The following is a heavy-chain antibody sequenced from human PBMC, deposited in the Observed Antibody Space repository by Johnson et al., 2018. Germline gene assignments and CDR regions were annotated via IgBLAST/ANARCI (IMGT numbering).Heavy chain of an antibody. CDR2: ISYDGSNT. CDR3: AQDPVWVAVVPTAEYCQH. J-gene: IGHJ1*01. V-gene: IGHV3-30*18. CDR1: GFTFRNYG. D-gene: IGHD2-2*01. Sequence: QVQLQESGGGVVQPGRSLRLSCAASGFTFRNYGMHWVRQAPGKGLEWVALISYDGSNTDYTDSVNGRFTISRYNSENPLYLQMNPLRPDDTGGYYCAQDPVWVAVVPTAEYCQHWGQGTLVTVSS.